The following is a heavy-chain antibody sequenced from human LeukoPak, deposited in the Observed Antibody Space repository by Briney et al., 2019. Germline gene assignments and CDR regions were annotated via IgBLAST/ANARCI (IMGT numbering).Heavy chain of an antibody. V-gene: IGHV3-23*01. J-gene: IGHJ4*02. D-gene: IGHD3-3*01. CDR1: GFTFSSYA. CDR3: ARGLRNTIFGGRYY. CDR2: ISGDGGSI. Sequence: PGGSLRLSCAASGFTFSSYAMSWVRQAPGKGLEWVSVISGDGGSIYYADSVKGRFTISRDNSKNTVYLQMNSLRAEDTAVYYCARGLRNTIFGGRYYWGQGTLVTVSS.